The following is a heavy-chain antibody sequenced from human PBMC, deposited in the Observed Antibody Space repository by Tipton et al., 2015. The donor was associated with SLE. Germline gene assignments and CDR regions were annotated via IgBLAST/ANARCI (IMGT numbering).Heavy chain of an antibody. V-gene: IGHV1-24*01. CDR2: FDPEDGKT. D-gene: IGHD1-26*01. CDR1: GFTFSSYG. J-gene: IGHJ4*02. Sequence: SGFTFSSYGMHWVRQAPGKGLEWVGGFDPEDGKTIYAQKFQDRVTMTEDTSTNTAYMELSSLRSQDTAMYYCATARKVEWEPLLSFCVYWGQGTLVSVSS. CDR3: ATARKVEWEPLLSFCVY.